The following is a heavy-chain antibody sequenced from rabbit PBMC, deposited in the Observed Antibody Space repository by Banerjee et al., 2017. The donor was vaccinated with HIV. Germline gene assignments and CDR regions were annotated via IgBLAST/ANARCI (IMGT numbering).Heavy chain of an antibody. Sequence: QSLEESGGGLVKPGASLTLTCTASGFSFSSSYYMCWVRQAPGKGREWIACIYAGSSGIAYDASWAKGRLTISKTSSTTVNLQMTNLTAADTPTHFCARAPGSSSGYDAFDPWGPGTLVTVS. V-gene: IGHV1S40*01. CDR1: GFSFSSSYY. CDR2: IYAGSSGIA. D-gene: IGHD1-1*01. J-gene: IGHJ2*01. CDR3: ARAPGSSSGYDAFDP.